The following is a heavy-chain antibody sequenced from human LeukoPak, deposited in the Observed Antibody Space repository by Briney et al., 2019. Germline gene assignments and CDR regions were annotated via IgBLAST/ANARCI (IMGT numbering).Heavy chain of an antibody. D-gene: IGHD6-19*01. Sequence: GGSLRLSCAASGFIFTDYWMGWVRQAPGKGPEWVANTNQDGSVNYYVDSVRGRFTISRDNAKNSVSLQMNSLRVEDTAVYYCARQGYSSGKWGQGTLVTVSS. CDR3: ARQGYSSGK. CDR1: GFIFTDYW. CDR2: TNQDGSVN. J-gene: IGHJ4*02. V-gene: IGHV3-7*01.